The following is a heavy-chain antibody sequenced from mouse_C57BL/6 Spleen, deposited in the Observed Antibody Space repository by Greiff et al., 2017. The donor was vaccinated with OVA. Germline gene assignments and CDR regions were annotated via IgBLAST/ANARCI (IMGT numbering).Heavy chain of an antibody. V-gene: IGHV1-47*01. J-gene: IGHJ3*01. CDR2: FHPYNDDT. Sequence: VHLVESGAELVKPGASVKMSCKASGYTFTTYPIEWMKQNHGKSLEWIGNFHPYNDDTKYNEKFKGKATLTVEKSSSTVYLELSRLTSDDSAVYYCARRYYYGFSWFADWGQGTLVTVSA. CDR1: GYTFTTYP. D-gene: IGHD1-1*01. CDR3: ARRYYYGFSWFAD.